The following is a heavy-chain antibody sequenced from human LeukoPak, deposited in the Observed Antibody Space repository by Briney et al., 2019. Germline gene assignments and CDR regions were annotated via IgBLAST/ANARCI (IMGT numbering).Heavy chain of an antibody. CDR1: GGSFSGYY. D-gene: IGHD6-13*01. Sequence: SETLSLTCAVYGGSFSGYYWSWIRQPPGKGLEWIGEINHSGSTNYNPSLKSRDTISVDTSENQSSLMLSSVTAADTAVYYCARRTQLVLSGLFRWFDHWGQGTLVTVSS. CDR2: INHSGST. CDR3: ARRTQLVLSGLFRWFDH. V-gene: IGHV4-34*01. J-gene: IGHJ5*02.